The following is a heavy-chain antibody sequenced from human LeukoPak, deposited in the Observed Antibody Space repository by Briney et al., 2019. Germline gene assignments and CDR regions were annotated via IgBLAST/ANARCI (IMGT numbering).Heavy chain of an antibody. CDR2: ISGSGGST. CDR3: AKDLISGSYYPMGFDY. J-gene: IGHJ4*02. V-gene: IGHV3-23*01. D-gene: IGHD3-10*01. Sequence: GGSLRLSCAASGFTFSSYGMSWVRQAPGKGLEWVSAISGSGGSTYYADSVKGRFTISRDNSKNTLYLQMNSLRAEDTAVYYCAKDLISGSYYPMGFDYWGQGTLVTVSS. CDR1: GFTFSSYG.